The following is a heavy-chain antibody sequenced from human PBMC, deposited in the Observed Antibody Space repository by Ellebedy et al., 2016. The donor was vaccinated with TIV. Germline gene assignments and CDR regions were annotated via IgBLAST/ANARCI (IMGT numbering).Heavy chain of an antibody. Sequence: GGSLRLSXAASGFTFSGYWMHWVRQAPGKGLVWVSRINNDGSGTSYADSVKGRFTISRDNAKHTLYLQMKSLSAEDTAVYYCARDGLSEQWPKLWVYYYYGMDVWGQGTTVTVSS. D-gene: IGHD6-19*01. CDR1: GFTFSGYW. CDR3: ARDGLSEQWPKLWVYYYYGMDV. V-gene: IGHV3-74*01. J-gene: IGHJ6*02. CDR2: INNDGSGT.